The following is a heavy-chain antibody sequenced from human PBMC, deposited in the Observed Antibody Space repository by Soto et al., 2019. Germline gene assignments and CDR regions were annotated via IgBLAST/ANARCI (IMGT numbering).Heavy chain of an antibody. J-gene: IGHJ3*01. CDR2: IHSDGSST. CDR1: GFTFSNYW. CDR3: ARDNWNTV. V-gene: IGHV3-74*01. Sequence: GGSLRLSCAASGFTFSNYWMHWVRQAPGKGLVWVSRIHSDGSSTFYADSVKDRFTISRDNAKKMVYLQMNSLRAEDTAVYYCARDNWNTVWGQGTMVTVSS. D-gene: IGHD1-20*01.